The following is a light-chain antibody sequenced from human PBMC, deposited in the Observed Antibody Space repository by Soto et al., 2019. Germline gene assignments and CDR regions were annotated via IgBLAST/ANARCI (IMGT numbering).Light chain of an antibody. CDR3: QQYNSYCS. Sequence: DIQMTQSPSTLSASVGDRVTITCRASQSISSWLAWYQQKQGKAPKLLIYDASSLESGGPSRFSGSGSGTEFTLTISSLQPDDFATYYCQQYNSYCSFGQGTKVEIK. V-gene: IGKV1-5*01. J-gene: IGKJ1*01. CDR1: QSISSW. CDR2: DAS.